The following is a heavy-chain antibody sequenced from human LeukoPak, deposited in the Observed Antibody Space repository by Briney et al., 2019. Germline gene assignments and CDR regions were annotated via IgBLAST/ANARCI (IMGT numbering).Heavy chain of an antibody. CDR3: ARAVSGSLYGDFDF. J-gene: IGHJ4*02. CDR1: GYSFVFFD. Sequence: ASVNVSCKASGYSFVFFDVSWVRQAPGQGLEWMGWINSHNGNTNYAERLQGRVTMTTDTSTSTSYMELRSLRSDDTAVYYCARAVSGSLYGDFDFWGQGTLVTVSS. D-gene: IGHD1-26*01. V-gene: IGHV1-18*01. CDR2: INSHNGNT.